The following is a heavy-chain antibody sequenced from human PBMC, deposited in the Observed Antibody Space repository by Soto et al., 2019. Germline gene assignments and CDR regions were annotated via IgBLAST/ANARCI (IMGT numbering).Heavy chain of an antibody. Sequence: GSLRLSCAASGFTFSSYAMSWVRQAPGKGLEWVSAISGSGGSTYYADSVKGRFTISRDNSKNTLYLQMNSLRAEDTAVYYCAKPLYSSGWYGWFDPWGQGTLVTVSS. V-gene: IGHV3-23*01. J-gene: IGHJ5*02. CDR2: ISGSGGST. D-gene: IGHD6-19*01. CDR3: AKPLYSSGWYGWFDP. CDR1: GFTFSSYA.